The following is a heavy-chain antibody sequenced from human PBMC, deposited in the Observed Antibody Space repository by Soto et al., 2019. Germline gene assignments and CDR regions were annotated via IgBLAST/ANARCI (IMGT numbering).Heavy chain of an antibody. CDR1: GFTFSSYG. V-gene: IGHV3-30*18. J-gene: IGHJ4*02. D-gene: IGHD3-3*01. CDR2: ISYDGSNK. Sequence: QVQLVESGGGVVQPGRSLRLSCAASGFTFSSYGMHWVRQAPGKGLEWVAVISYDGSNKYYADSVKGRFTISRDNSKNTLYLQMNSLRAEDTAVYYCAKEGNDFWRGFYFDYWGQGTLVTVSS. CDR3: AKEGNDFWRGFYFDY.